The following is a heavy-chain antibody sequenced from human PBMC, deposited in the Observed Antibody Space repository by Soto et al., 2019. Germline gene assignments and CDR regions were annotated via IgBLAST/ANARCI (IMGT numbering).Heavy chain of an antibody. CDR1: GGSVSSGSYY. J-gene: IGHJ4*02. CDR3: AREYSSSSSFDY. D-gene: IGHD6-6*01. V-gene: IGHV4-61*01. CDR2: IYYSGST. Sequence: PSETLSLTSTVSGGSVSSGSYYWSWIRQPPGKGLEWIGYIYYSGSTNYNPSLKSRVTISVDTSKNQFSLKLSSVTAADTAVYYCAREYSSSSSFDYWGQGTLVTVSS.